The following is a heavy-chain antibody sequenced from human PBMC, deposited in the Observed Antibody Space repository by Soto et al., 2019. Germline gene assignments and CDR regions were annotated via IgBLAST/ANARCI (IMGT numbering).Heavy chain of an antibody. CDR3: ARQGEVVRFLECYFDY. D-gene: IGHD3-3*01. V-gene: IGHV4-39*01. CDR1: GGSISSSSYY. CDR2: IYYSGST. J-gene: IGHJ4*02. Sequence: SETLSLTCTVSGGSISSSSYYWGWLRQPPGKGLEWLGSIYYSGSTYSNPPRKSRVTRSVDTSKNQFSLMLGSVTAAYTAVYYCARQGEVVRFLECYFDYWGQGTQVTVSS.